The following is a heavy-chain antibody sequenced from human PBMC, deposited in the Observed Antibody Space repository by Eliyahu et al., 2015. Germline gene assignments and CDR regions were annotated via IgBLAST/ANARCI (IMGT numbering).Heavy chain of an antibody. CDR1: GFXFXSYV. V-gene: IGHV3-64*01. D-gene: IGHD1-26*01. Sequence: EVQLVESGXGLVQPGGSLXLXCAASGFXFXSYVMHWVRQAPGKGLEYVSAISSNGGSTYYASSVKGRFTISRDNSKNTLYLQMGSLRAEDMAVYYCARVVLGSTWHAFDIWGQGTMVTVSS. CDR3: ARVVLGSTWHAFDI. J-gene: IGHJ3*02. CDR2: ISSNGGST.